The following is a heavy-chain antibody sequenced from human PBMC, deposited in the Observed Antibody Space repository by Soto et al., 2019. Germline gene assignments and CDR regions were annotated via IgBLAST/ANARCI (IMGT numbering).Heavy chain of an antibody. J-gene: IGHJ3*02. CDR1: GYSFTSQY. CDR3: AREQWLRPGGGTEPLDI. D-gene: IGHD5-12*01. V-gene: IGHV1-46*03. CDR2: INPNGGST. Sequence: QVQLVQSGAEVEKPGASVKISCKASGYSFTSQYVHWVRQAPGQGLEWMGIINPNGGSTTYAQKFQGRVTLTRDTSPSTVHMELSSLTSEDPAGYYLAREQWLRPGGGTEPLDIWGQGTRVTVAS.